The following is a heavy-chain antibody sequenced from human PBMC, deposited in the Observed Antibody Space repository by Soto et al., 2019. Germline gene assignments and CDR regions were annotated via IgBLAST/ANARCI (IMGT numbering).Heavy chain of an antibody. V-gene: IGHV3-30*03. Sequence: QVQLVESGGGVVQPGRSLRLSCAASGFTFSSYGMHWVRQAPGKGLEWVAVISCDGSNKYYADSVKGRFTISRDNSKNTLYLQMNSLRAEDTAVYYCATPQGGWYPPFDYWGQGTLVTVSS. J-gene: IGHJ4*02. CDR1: GFTFSSYG. CDR2: ISCDGSNK. CDR3: ATPQGGWYPPFDY. D-gene: IGHD6-19*01.